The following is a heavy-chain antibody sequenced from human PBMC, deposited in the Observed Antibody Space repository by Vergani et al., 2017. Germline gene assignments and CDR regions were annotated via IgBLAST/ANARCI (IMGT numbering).Heavy chain of an antibody. Sequence: QVQLQESGPGLVKPSQTLSLTCTVSVVSISSGGYYWSWIRQHPGKGLEWVGYIYYSGSTYYNPSLKSRGTISVDTSKNQFSLKLSSVTAADTAVYYCARGPKNYFGYWGQGTLVTVSS. CDR3: ARGPKNYFGY. V-gene: IGHV4-31*03. CDR1: VVSISSGGYY. CDR2: IYYSGST. J-gene: IGHJ4*02.